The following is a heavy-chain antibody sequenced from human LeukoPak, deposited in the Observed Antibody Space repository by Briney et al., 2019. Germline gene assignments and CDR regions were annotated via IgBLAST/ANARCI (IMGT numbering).Heavy chain of an antibody. CDR3: AKGPTSSSWYLYYFDY. CDR1: GVTFSSYA. Sequence: GGSLRLSCAASGVTFSSYAMSWVRQAPGKGLEWVSAISGGGGSTYYADSVKGRFTISRDNSKNTLYLQMNSLRAEDTAVYYCAKGPTSSSWYLYYFDYWGQGTLVTVSS. D-gene: IGHD6-13*01. J-gene: IGHJ4*02. V-gene: IGHV3-23*01. CDR2: ISGGGGST.